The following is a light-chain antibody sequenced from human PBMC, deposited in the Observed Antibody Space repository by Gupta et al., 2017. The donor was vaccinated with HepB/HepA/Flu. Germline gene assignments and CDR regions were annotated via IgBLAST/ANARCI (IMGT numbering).Light chain of an antibody. CDR1: QSVSSN. CDR3: QQHNNWAPWT. Sequence: ELVMTQSPATLSVSPGERATLSCRASQSVSSNLAWYQQKPGQAPMLLIYGASTRATGIPARFSGSGSGRELPLTSSSRQLEDFAGHYCQQHNNWAPWTFGQGTKVEIK. V-gene: IGKV3-15*01. CDR2: GAS. J-gene: IGKJ1*01.